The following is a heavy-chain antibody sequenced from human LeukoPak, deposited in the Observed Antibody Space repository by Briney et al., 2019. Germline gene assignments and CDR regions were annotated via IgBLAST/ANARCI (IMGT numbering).Heavy chain of an antibody. V-gene: IGHV4-30-4*01. CDR2: IYYSGST. Sequence: SQTLSLTCTVSGGSISSGDCYWSWIRQPPGKGLEWIGYIYYSGSTYYNPSLKSRVTISVDTSKNQFSLKLSSVTAADTAVYYCARVRRDYDSSGYFRYWYFDLWGRGTLVTVSS. D-gene: IGHD3-22*01. J-gene: IGHJ2*01. CDR3: ARVRRDYDSSGYFRYWYFDL. CDR1: GGSISSGDCY.